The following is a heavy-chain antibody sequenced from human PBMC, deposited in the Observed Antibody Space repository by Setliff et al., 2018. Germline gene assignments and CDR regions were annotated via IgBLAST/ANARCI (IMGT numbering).Heavy chain of an antibody. D-gene: IGHD3-3*01. CDR2: ISAYNGNT. CDR1: GYTFTSYG. CDR3: ARCLHPPWSGYPYYYMDV. V-gene: IGHV1-18*01. Sequence: ASVKVSCKASGYTFTSYGISWVRQAPGQGLEWMGWISAYNGNTNYAQKLQGRVTRTTDTSTSTAYMELRSLRSDDTAVYYSARCLHPPWSGYPYYYMDVWGKGTTVTVSS. J-gene: IGHJ6*03.